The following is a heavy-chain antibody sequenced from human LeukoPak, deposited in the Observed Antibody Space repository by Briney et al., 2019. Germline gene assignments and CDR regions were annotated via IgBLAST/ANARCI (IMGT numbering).Heavy chain of an antibody. CDR3: AKDRAYSGSFDY. J-gene: IGHJ4*02. CDR1: GFTYTSHA. V-gene: IGHV3-23*01. Sequence: GGSLTLPCAPSGFTYTSHAMRGLRQAPGKGLEWVSAISGSGGSTYYADSVKGRFTISRDNSKNTLYLQMNSLRPEDTAVYYCAKDRAYSGSFDYWGQGTLVTVSS. CDR2: ISGSGGST. D-gene: IGHD2-21*01.